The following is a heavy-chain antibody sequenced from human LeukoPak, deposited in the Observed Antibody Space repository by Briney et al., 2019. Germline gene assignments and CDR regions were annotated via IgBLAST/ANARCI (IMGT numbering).Heavy chain of an antibody. D-gene: IGHD4/OR15-4a*01. J-gene: IGHJ4*02. CDR2: INHSGST. Sequence: MTSETLSLTCAVYGGSFSGYYWSWIRQPPGKGLEWIGEINHSGSTNYNPSLKSRVTISVDTSKNQFSLKLSSVTAADTAVYYCRLKGASFDYWGQGTLVAVSS. CDR1: GGSFSGYY. CDR3: RLKGASFDY. V-gene: IGHV4-34*01.